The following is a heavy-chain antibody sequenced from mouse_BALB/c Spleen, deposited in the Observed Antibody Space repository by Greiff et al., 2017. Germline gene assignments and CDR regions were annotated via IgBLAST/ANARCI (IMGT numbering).Heavy chain of an antibody. V-gene: IGHV10-1*02. J-gene: IGHJ4*01. CDR1: GFTFNTYA. Sequence: EVMLVESGGGLVQPKGSLKLSCAASGFTFNTYAMNWVRQAPGKGLEWVARIRSKSNNYATYYADSVKDRFTISRDDSQSMLYLQMNNLKTEDTAMYYCVRQGDAVDYWGQGTSVTVSS. CDR3: VRQGDAVDY. CDR2: IRSKSNNYAT.